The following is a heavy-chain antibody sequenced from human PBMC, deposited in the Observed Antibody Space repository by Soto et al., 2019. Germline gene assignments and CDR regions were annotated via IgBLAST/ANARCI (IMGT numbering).Heavy chain of an antibody. V-gene: IGHV3-64*01. D-gene: IGHD6-6*01. CDR3: ARRARPDFYYMDV. CDR2: ISSNGVGT. Sequence: GGSLRLSCAASGFTLSGYAMDWVRQAPVKGLEYVSGISSNGVGTYYANSVQGRFTISRDNSKNTVYPQMGSLRPEDMAVYYCARRARPDFYYMDVWGKGTTVTVSS. CDR1: GFTLSGYA. J-gene: IGHJ6*03.